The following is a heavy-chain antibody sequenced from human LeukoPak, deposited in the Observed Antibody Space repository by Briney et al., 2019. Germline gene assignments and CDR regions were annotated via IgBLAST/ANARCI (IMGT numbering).Heavy chain of an antibody. CDR1: GGSISSYY. CDR2: IYYSGST. CDR3: ARGPFDRWFDP. J-gene: IGHJ5*02. V-gene: IGHV4-59*01. Sequence: PSETLSLTCTVSGGSISSYYWSWIRQPPGKGLEWIGYIYYSGSTNYNPSLKSRVTISVDTSKNQFSLKLSSVTAADTAVYYCARGPFDRWFDPWGQGTLVTVSS. D-gene: IGHD3-16*01.